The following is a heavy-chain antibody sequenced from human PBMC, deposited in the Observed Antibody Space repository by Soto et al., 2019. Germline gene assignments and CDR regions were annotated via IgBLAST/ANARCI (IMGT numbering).Heavy chain of an antibody. Sequence: QVQLQESGPGLVKPSETLSLTCTVSGDSISNYYWSWIRQPPGKGLEWIGYIFTSGTTSYHPSLKSRVTMSLDTSKNQFSLELSSVTAADTAVYYCARRYSSSWTYWDFDLWGRGTLVTVSS. V-gene: IGHV4-4*08. CDR1: GDSISNYY. J-gene: IGHJ2*01. CDR2: IFTSGTT. D-gene: IGHD6-13*01. CDR3: ARRYSSSWTYWDFDL.